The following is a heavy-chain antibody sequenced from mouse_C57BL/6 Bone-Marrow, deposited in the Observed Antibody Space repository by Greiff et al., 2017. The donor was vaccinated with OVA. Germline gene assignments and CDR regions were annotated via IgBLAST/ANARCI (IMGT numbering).Heavy chain of an antibody. D-gene: IGHD2-2*01. CDR2: IYPGSGST. Sequence: QVQLQQPGAELVKPGASVKMSCKAPGYTLTSYWITWVKQRPGQGLEWIGDIYPGSGSTNYNEKFKSKATLTVDTSSSTAYMQLSSLTSEDSAVYYCARYGYSYAMDYWGQGTSVTVSS. CDR1: GYTLTSYW. V-gene: IGHV1-55*01. CDR3: ARYGYSYAMDY. J-gene: IGHJ4*01.